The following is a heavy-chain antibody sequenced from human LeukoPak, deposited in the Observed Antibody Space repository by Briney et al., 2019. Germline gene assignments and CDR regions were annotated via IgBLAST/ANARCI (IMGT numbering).Heavy chain of an antibody. CDR1: GGSFSGYY. CDR3: ARAGDSSGYSDY. CDR2: INHSGST. V-gene: IGHV4-34*01. Sequence: PSETLSLTCAVYGGSFSGYYWSWIRQPPGKGLEWIGEINHSGSTNYNPSLKSRVTISVDTSKNQSSLKLSSVTAADTAVYYCARAGDSSGYSDYWGQGTLVTVSS. J-gene: IGHJ4*02. D-gene: IGHD3-22*01.